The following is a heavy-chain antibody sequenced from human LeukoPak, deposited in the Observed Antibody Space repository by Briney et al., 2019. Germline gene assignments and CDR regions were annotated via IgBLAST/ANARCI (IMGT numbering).Heavy chain of an antibody. J-gene: IGHJ5*01. Sequence: PSETLSLTCAVYGGSFSGYYWSWIRQPPGKGLEWIGEINHSGTTNYNPSLKSRVTISVDTSKNQFSLKPSSVTAADTAVYYCARETTYYYDSSGYFYSWGQGTLVTVSS. CDR1: GGSFSGYY. D-gene: IGHD3-22*01. CDR2: INHSGTT. V-gene: IGHV4-34*01. CDR3: ARETTYYYDSSGYFYS.